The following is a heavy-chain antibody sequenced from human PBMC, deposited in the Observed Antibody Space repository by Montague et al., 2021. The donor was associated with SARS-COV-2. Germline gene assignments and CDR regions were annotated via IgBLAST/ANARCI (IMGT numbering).Heavy chain of an antibody. J-gene: IGHJ3*02. CDR3: ARVGRGSSWYEVAFDI. V-gene: IGHV4-59*01. D-gene: IGHD6-13*01. Sequence: SETLSLTCAVSGGSISRYSWTWIRQPPGKGLEWIGYIYNSGSTNYNPSLTSRVTISVDTSQNQFSLKLSSVAAVDTAVYYCARVGRGSSWYEVAFDIWGQGTMVTVSS. CDR2: IYNSGST. CDR1: GGSISRYS.